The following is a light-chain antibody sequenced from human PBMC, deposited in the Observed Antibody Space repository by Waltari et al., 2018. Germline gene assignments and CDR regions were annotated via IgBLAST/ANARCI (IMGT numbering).Light chain of an antibody. Sequence: SYVLTQPPSVSVAPGNPARIICGGNNIRSKSVHWYQQKPGQAPVLVIYDVSDRPSGIPERFSGSNSGNTATLTISRVEAGDEADYYCQVWDSSTDHVVFGGGTKLTVL. J-gene: IGLJ2*01. V-gene: IGLV3-21*04. CDR2: DVS. CDR1: NIRSKS. CDR3: QVWDSSTDHVV.